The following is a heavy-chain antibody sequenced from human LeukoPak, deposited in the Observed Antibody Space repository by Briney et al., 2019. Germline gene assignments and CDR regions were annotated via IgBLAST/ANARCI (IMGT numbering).Heavy chain of an antibody. CDR1: GFTFSSYS. V-gene: IGHV3-21*01. Sequence: PGGSLRLSCAASGFTFSSYSMNWVRQAPGKGLEWVSSISSSSSYIHYADSVKGRFTISGDNAKNSLYLQMNSLRAEDTAVYYCARLHCSRSSCYASQYYYYYMDVWGKGTTATVSS. CDR3: ARLHCSRSSCYASQYYYYYMDV. CDR2: ISSSSSYI. D-gene: IGHD2-2*01. J-gene: IGHJ6*03.